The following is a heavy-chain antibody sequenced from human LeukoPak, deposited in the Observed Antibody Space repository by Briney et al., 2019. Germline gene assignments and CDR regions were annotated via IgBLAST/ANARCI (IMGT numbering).Heavy chain of an antibody. CDR2: IYYSGST. CDR1: GGSISSYY. CDR3: ARVGVQIVVVPAATTQTTYYYYMDV. J-gene: IGHJ6*03. D-gene: IGHD2-2*01. V-gene: IGHV4-59*12. Sequence: SETLSLTCTVSGGSISSYYWSWIRQPPGKGLEWIGYIYYSGSTNYNPSLKSRVTMSVDTSKNQFSLKLSSVTAADTAMYYCARVGVQIVVVPAATTQTTYYYYMDVWDKGTTVTVSS.